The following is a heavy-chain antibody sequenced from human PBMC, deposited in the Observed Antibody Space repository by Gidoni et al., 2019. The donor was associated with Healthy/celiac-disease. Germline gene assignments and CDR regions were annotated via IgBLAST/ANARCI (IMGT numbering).Heavy chain of an antibody. CDR3: TRDILTGENTNYYGMDV. J-gene: IGHJ6*02. CDR2: IRSKAYGGTT. V-gene: IGHV3-49*05. Sequence: EVQLVESVGGLVKPGRSLRLSCTASGFTFGDYAMSWFRQAPGKGLEWVGFIRSKAYGGTTEYAASVKGRFTISRDDSKSIAYLQRNSLKTEDTAVYYCTRDILTGENTNYYGMDVWGQGTTVTVSS. D-gene: IGHD3-9*01. CDR1: GFTFGDYA.